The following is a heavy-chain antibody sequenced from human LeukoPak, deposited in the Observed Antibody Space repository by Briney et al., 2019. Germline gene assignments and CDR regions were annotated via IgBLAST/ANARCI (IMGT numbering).Heavy chain of an antibody. CDR2: VSGSGDTT. D-gene: IGHD3-16*01. Sequence: PGGSLRLSCAASGFTFSTYAMNWVRPAPGKGLEWVSAVSGSGDTTYYADSVKGRFTISRDNSKNTLHLQMNSLRAEDTALYYCAKDVMTYPRSAFDIWGQGTMVTVSS. CDR1: GFTFSTYA. J-gene: IGHJ3*02. CDR3: AKDVMTYPRSAFDI. V-gene: IGHV3-23*01.